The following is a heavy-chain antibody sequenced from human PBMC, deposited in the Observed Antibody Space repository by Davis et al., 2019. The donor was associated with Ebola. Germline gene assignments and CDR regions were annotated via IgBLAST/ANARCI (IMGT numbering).Heavy chain of an antibody. D-gene: IGHD6-13*01. CDR1: GGTFSSYA. Sequence: SVKVSCKASGGTFSSYAISWVRQAPGQGLEWMGGIIPIFGTANYAQKFQGRVTITADESTSTVYMELSSLRSEDTAVYYCARGGQAQQLVFDYWGQGTLVTVSS. CDR3: ARGGQAQQLVFDY. J-gene: IGHJ4*02. CDR2: IIPIFGTA. V-gene: IGHV1-69*13.